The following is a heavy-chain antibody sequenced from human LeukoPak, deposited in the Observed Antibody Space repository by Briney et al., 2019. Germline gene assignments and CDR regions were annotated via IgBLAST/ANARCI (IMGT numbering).Heavy chain of an antibody. Sequence: ASVKVSCKASGYTFTSYDINWVRQATGQGLEWMGWMNPNSGNTGYAQKFQGRVTMTRNTSISTAYMELSSLRSEDTAVYYCARGLADLYGDYGGNWFDPWGQGTLVTVSS. J-gene: IGHJ5*02. CDR1: GYTFTSYD. D-gene: IGHD4-17*01. CDR3: ARGLADLYGDYGGNWFDP. V-gene: IGHV1-8*02. CDR2: MNPNSGNT.